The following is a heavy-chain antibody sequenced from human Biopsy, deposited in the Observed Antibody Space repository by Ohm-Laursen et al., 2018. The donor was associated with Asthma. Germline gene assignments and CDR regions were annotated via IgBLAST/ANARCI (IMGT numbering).Heavy chain of an antibody. Sequence: SLRLSCTASGFTFSIYDIHWVRQAPGKGLEWAAVISYDGSTKYSADSVKGRFIVSRDISKNILSLQMNSLRPEDTAVYYCARDVVWFREVGGMDVWGQGTTVTVSS. J-gene: IGHJ6*02. CDR2: ISYDGSTK. CDR3: ARDVVWFREVGGMDV. V-gene: IGHV3-30*03. CDR1: GFTFSIYD. D-gene: IGHD3-10*01.